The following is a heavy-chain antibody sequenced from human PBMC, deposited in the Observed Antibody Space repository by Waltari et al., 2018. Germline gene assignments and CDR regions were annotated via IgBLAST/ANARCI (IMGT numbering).Heavy chain of an antibody. D-gene: IGHD6-19*01. CDR3: VREFRHVRTSGGWYHLEN. CDR1: GFTFSDYD. J-gene: IGHJ4*02. CDR2: IGEVGDV. V-gene: IGHV3-13*01. Sequence: EVQLVESGGGVVQPGGSLRLSCAASGFTFSDYDFHWVRGVPGKGLEWVSAIGEVGDVYYGGSVKGRFTISRENVKNSVYLQMNSLRDGDTAVYYCVREFRHVRTSGGWYHLENWGRGTLVSVSS.